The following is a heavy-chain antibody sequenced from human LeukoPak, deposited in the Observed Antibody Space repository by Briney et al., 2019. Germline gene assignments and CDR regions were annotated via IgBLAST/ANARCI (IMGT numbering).Heavy chain of an antibody. CDR3: ARALRSYGGKRGSGVGFHY. D-gene: IGHD4-23*01. J-gene: IGHJ4*02. V-gene: IGHV4-61*05. Sequence: SETLSLTCTVSGGSISSSSYYRGWIRQPPGKGLEWIGYIYYSGSTNYNPSLKSRVTISVDTSKNQFSLKLSSVTAADTAVYYCARALRSYGGKRGSGVGFHYWGQGTLVTVSS. CDR1: GGSISSSSYY. CDR2: IYYSGST.